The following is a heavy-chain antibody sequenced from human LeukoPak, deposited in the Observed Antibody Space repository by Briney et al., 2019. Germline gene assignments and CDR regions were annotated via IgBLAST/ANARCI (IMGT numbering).Heavy chain of an antibody. CDR2: IDWDDEK. D-gene: IGHD6-19*01. J-gene: IGHJ4*02. CDR3: ARIPASGWYFDY. V-gene: IGHV2-70*01. Sequence: SGPTLVNPTQTLTLTCTLSAFSVTTSGMCVSWIRQPPGRALEWLALIDWDDEKFYSTSLKTRLTISRDTSKNQVVLTMTNMEPVDTATYYCARIPASGWYFDYWGQGTLVTVSS. CDR1: AFSVTTSGMC.